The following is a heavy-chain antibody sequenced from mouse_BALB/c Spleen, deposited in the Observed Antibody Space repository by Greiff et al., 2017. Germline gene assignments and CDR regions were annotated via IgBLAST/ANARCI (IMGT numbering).Heavy chain of an antibody. CDR1: GYTFTSYT. CDR2: INPSSGYT. V-gene: IGHV1-4*01. Sequence: QVQLQQSGAELARPGASVKMSCKASGYTFTSYTMHWVKQRPGQGLEWIGYINPSSGYTNYNQKFKDKATLTADKSSGTAYMQLSSLTSEDSAVYYCARDYGYGHWFAYWGQGTLVTVSA. CDR3: ARDYGYGHWFAY. D-gene: IGHD2-2*01. J-gene: IGHJ3*01.